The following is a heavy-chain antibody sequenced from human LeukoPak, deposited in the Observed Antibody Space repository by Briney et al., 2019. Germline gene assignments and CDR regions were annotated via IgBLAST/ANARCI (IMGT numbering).Heavy chain of an antibody. D-gene: IGHD6-13*01. CDR3: AREGKQLVLGY. J-gene: IGHJ4*02. V-gene: IGHV3-66*02. Sequence: GGSLRLSCAASGFTFSSYAMSWVRQAPGKGLEWVSVIYSGGSTYYADSVKGRFTVSRDNSKNTLYLQMNSLRAEDTAVYYCAREGKQLVLGYWGQGTLVTVSS. CDR1: GFTFSSYA. CDR2: IYSGGST.